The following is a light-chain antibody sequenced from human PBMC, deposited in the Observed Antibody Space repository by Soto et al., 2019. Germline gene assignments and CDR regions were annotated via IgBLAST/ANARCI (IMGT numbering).Light chain of an antibody. CDR1: KLGDKY. V-gene: IGLV3-1*01. CDR3: QAWDSSTVV. CDR2: QDS. J-gene: IGLJ2*01. Sequence: SYERTQPPSVSVSPGQTASITCSGDKLGDKYACWYQQKPGQSPVLVIYQDSKRPSGIPERFSGCNSRNTATLTISGTQAMDEDDYYCQAWDSSTVVFGGGTKLTVL.